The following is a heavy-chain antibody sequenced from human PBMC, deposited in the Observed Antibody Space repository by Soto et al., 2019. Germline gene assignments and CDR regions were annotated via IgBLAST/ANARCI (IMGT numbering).Heavy chain of an antibody. J-gene: IGHJ4*02. CDR1: GYTFTSYY. D-gene: IGHD3-9*01. V-gene: IGHV1-46*03. CDR3: ARGKFDWLLSTPSYFDY. CDR2: INPSGGST. Sequence: ASVKVSCKASGYTFTSYYMHWVRQAPGQGLEWMGIINPSGGSTSYAQKFQGRVTMTRDTSTSTVYMELSSLRSEDTAVYYCARGKFDWLLSTPSYFDYWGQGTLVTVSS.